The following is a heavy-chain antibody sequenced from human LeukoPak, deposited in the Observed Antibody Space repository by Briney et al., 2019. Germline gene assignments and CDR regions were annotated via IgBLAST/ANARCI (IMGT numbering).Heavy chain of an antibody. J-gene: IGHJ4*02. V-gene: IGHV1-2*02. CDR2: INPDSGGT. CDR1: GYTFTGYY. CDR3: ARDLPEGGWELRTFVY. Sequence: ASVKVSCKASGYTFTGYYMHWVRQAPGQGLEWMGWINPDSGGTNYAQKFQGRVTMTRDTSISTAYMELNRLRSDDTAVYYCARDLPEGGWELRTFVYWGQGTLVTVSS. D-gene: IGHD1-26*01.